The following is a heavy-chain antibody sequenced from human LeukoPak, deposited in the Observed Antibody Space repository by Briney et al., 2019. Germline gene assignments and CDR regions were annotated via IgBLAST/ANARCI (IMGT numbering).Heavy chain of an antibody. D-gene: IGHD5-12*01. J-gene: IGHJ4*02. Sequence: GGSLRLSCAASGFTVSTKFMSWVRQAPGKGLEWVAVTSHDGNKKYYADSVKGRFTISRDNSRNTVYLQMNSLRVEDTAVYYCAKTYSRESGYDFFFHYWGQGTRVTVSS. CDR2: TSHDGNKK. CDR3: AKTYSRESGYDFFFHY. CDR1: GFTVSTKF. V-gene: IGHV3-30*18.